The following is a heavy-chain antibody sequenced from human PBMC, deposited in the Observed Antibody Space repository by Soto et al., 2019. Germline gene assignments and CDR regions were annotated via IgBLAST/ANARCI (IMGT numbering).Heavy chain of an antibody. Sequence: QVQLVGSGGGLVKPGGSLRLSCAASGFTFSDYYMSWIRQAPGKGLEWVSYISSSGSTIYYADSVKGRFTISRDNAKNSLYLQMNSLRAEETAVYYCARDGRRYGYWSGGSCYTDAFDIWGQGTMVTVSS. V-gene: IGHV3-11*01. CDR1: GFTFSDYY. D-gene: IGHD2-15*01. CDR2: ISSSGSTI. CDR3: ARDGRRYGYWSGGSCYTDAFDI. J-gene: IGHJ3*02.